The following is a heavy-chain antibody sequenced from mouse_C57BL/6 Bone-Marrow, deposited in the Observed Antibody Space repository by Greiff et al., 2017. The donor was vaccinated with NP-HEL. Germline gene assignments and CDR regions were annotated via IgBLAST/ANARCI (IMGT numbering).Heavy chain of an antibody. CDR2: IYPRCGNT. D-gene: IGHD2-3*01. V-gene: IGHV1-81*01. J-gene: IGHJ3*01. CDR3: ARDGWLLLYWFAY. Sequence: QVQLQQSGAELARPGASVKLSCKASGYTFTSYGISWVKQRPGQGLEWIGEIYPRCGNTYYNEKFKGKATLTADKSSSTAYMELRSLTSEDSAVYFCARDGWLLLYWFAYWGQGTLVTVSA. CDR1: GYTFTSYG.